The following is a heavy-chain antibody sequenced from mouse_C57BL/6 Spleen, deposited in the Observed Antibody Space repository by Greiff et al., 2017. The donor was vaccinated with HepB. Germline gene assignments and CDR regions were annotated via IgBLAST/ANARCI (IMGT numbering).Heavy chain of an antibody. CDR3: ARGYDGNYYAMDY. J-gene: IGHJ4*01. V-gene: IGHV1-19*01. CDR1: GYTFTDYY. CDR2: INPYNGGT. Sequence: EVQLQQSGPVLVKPGASVKMSCKASGYTFTDYYMNWVKQSHGKSLEWIGVINPYNGGTSYNQKFKGKATLTVDKSSSTAYMELNSLTSEDSAVYYCARGYDGNYYAMDYWGQGTSVTVSS. D-gene: IGHD2-2*01.